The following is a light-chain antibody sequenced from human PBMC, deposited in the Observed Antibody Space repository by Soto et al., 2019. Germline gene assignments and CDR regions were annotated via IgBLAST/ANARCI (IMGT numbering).Light chain of an antibody. CDR1: QSVSSSY. CDR2: DAA. J-gene: IGKJ4*01. CDR3: QQYASSPLT. V-gene: IGKV3-20*01. Sequence: EIELTQSPGTLSLSPGERATLSCRASQSVSSSYLAWYQQKPGQAPRLLIYDAASRATGIPDRFSGSGSGTDFTLTISRLQPEDFAVYYCQQYASSPLTFG.